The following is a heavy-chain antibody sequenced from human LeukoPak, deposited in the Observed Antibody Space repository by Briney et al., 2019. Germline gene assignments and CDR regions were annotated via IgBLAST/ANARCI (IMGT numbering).Heavy chain of an antibody. CDR3: AKEYGRYSGYDWGGWDAFDI. J-gene: IGHJ3*02. V-gene: IGHV3-23*01. CDR1: GFTFSSYA. Sequence: HPGGSLRLSCAASGFTFSSYAMSWVRQAPGKGLEWVSAISGSGGSTYYADSVKGRFTISRDNSKNALYLQMNSLRAEDTAVYYCAKEYGRYSGYDWGGWDAFDIWGQGTMVTVSS. CDR2: ISGSGGST. D-gene: IGHD5-12*01.